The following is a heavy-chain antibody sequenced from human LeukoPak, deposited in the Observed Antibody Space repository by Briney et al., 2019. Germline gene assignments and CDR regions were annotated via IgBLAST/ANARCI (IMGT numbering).Heavy chain of an antibody. CDR1: GFTFSSYG. J-gene: IGHJ4*02. CDR2: IWYDGSNK. Sequence: PGGSLRLSCAASGFTFSSYGMHWVRQAPGKGLEWVAVIWYDGSNKYYADSVKGRFTISRDNSKNTLYLQMNSLRAEDTAVYYCAKRRYYYDSSGYDYWGQGTLVTVSS. CDR3: AKRRYYYDSSGYDY. V-gene: IGHV3-33*06. D-gene: IGHD3-22*01.